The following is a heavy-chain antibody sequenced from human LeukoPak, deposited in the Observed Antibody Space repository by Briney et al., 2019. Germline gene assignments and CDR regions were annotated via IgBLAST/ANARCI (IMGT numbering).Heavy chain of an antibody. CDR3: AKDRYSGYDFLFDY. J-gene: IGHJ4*02. CDR1: GYTFTSYD. CDR2: MNPNSGNT. V-gene: IGHV1-8*01. Sequence: GASVKVSCKASGYTFTSYDINWVRQATGQGLEWMGWMNPNSGNTGYAQKFQGRVTMTRNTSISTAYMELNSLRAEDTALYYCAKDRYSGYDFLFDYWGQGTLVTVSS. D-gene: IGHD5-12*01.